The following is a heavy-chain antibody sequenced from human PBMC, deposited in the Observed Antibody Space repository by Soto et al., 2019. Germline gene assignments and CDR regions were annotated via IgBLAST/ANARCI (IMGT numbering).Heavy chain of an antibody. CDR1: GGSILDSTYY. V-gene: IGHV4-39*01. CDR3: ARQASGYYYGWFDP. Sequence: SETLSLTCTVSGGSILDSTYYWAWIRQSPGKGLEWIGTIFYSGGTFYTPSLKNRVTMSVDTSNNQFSLKLSSVTAADTVVYYCARQASGYYYGWFDPWGQGTLVTVSS. CDR2: IFYSGGT. J-gene: IGHJ5*02. D-gene: IGHD3-22*01.